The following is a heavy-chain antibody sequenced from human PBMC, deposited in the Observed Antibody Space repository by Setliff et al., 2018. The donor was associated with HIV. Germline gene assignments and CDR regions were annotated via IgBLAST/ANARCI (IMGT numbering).Heavy chain of an antibody. CDR2: ISSGGTTI. V-gene: IGHV3-48*01. CDR3: ARSATNYNYYYYGMDV. D-gene: IGHD4-4*01. Sequence: GGSLRLSCAASGFTFSVSGLSWVRQAPGKGLEWVAFISSGGTTIYYADSVKGRFTISRDNSKKTLFLQMNSLRAEDTGVYYCARSATNYNYYYYGMDVWGQGTTVTVSS. J-gene: IGHJ6*02. CDR1: GFTFSVSG.